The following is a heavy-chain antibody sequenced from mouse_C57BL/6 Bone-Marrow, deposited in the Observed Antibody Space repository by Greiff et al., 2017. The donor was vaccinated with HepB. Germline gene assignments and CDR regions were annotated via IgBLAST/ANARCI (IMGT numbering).Heavy chain of an antibody. CDR2: IYPGSGST. Sequence: VQLQQPGAELVKPGASVKMSCKASGYTFTSYWITWVKQRPGQGLEWIGDIYPGSGSTNYNEKFKSKATLTVDTSSSTAYLQLISLTSEDSAVYYCARWTGGSSYGNPFDYWGQGTTLTVSS. V-gene: IGHV1-55*01. D-gene: IGHD1-1*01. CDR3: ARWTGGSSYGNPFDY. J-gene: IGHJ2*01. CDR1: GYTFTSYW.